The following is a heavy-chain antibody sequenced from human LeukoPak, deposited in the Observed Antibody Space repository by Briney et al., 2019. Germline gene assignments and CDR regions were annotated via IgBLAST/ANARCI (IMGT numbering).Heavy chain of an antibody. CDR2: INTSSGGT. CDR1: GYTFTGYY. Sequence: ASVKDSCKASGYTFTGYYMHWVRPAPGQGLEWMFWINTSSGGTNYAQKFQGSVTMTRDTSISTAYMQLSRLRADDTAVYYCARISSGWYHYFVYWGQGTLVTVSS. J-gene: IGHJ4*02. V-gene: IGHV1-2*02. D-gene: IGHD6-19*01. CDR3: ARISSGWYHYFVY.